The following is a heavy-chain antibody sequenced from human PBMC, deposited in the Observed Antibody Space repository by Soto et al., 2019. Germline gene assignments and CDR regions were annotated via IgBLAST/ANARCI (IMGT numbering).Heavy chain of an antibody. CDR3: AKFSPHQYDNGGYYPPTYSFAP. CDR1: GYSISSGYY. Sequence: SETLSLTCDVSGYSISSGYYWGWIRQPPGKGLEWIGGVYHSGRSQYDPSLKTRVTISVDTSENQFSLKLTSVTAADTAVYYCAKFSPHQYDNGGYYPPTYSFAPWSQGPLVPVSS. V-gene: IGHV4-38-2*01. D-gene: IGHD3-3*01. J-gene: IGHJ5*02. CDR2: VYHSGRS.